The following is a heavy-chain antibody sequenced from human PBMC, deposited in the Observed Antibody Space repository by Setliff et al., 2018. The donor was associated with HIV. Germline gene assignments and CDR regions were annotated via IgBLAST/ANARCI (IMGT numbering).Heavy chain of an antibody. J-gene: IGHJ5*02. CDR1: SGSISTYY. V-gene: IGHV4-4*09. Sequence: PSETLSLTCTVSSGSISTYYWSWIRQPPGRGLEWIGFIFSSGNTKYNPSLQSRVTMSIDMSKNQFSLKLTSVTAADTAVYFCARRIDNSGTFPDKNWFDTWGQGSLVTVSS. CDR2: IFSSGNT. D-gene: IGHD3-10*01. CDR3: ARRIDNSGTFPDKNWFDT.